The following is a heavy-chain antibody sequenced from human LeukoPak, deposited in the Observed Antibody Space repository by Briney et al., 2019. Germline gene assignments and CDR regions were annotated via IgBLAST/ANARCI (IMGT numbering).Heavy chain of an antibody. Sequence: SQTLSLTCTVSGDSISSGSYYWSWIRQPAGKRLEWIGRIYTSGSTNYNPSLKSRVTISVDTSKNQFSLKLSSVTAADTAVYYCARDQGTGANWFDPWGQGTLVTVSS. J-gene: IGHJ5*02. CDR1: GDSISSGSYY. CDR2: IYTSGST. V-gene: IGHV4-61*02. D-gene: IGHD7-27*01. CDR3: ARDQGTGANWFDP.